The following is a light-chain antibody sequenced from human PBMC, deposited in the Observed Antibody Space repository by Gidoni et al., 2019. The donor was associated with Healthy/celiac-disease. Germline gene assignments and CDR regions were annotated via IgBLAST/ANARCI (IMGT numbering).Light chain of an antibody. V-gene: IGKV3-15*01. CDR2: HAS. Sequence: EIVMTQSPSSLSVSPGETATLSCRASQYVASNLAWYQQKPGQAPRLLIYHASIRATDIPARFSGGGSGTEFTLTSSSLQSEDFALYFCQQYNAWPPTWPFGQGTKVEIK. CDR1: QYVASN. CDR3: QQYNAWPPTWP. J-gene: IGKJ1*01.